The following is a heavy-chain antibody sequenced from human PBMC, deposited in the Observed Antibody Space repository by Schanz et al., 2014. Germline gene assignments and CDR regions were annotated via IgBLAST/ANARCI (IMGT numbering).Heavy chain of an antibody. CDR3: ARDTSYGMDV. CDR2: IYHSGNT. V-gene: IGHV4-4*02. CDR1: GASISSSNW. Sequence: QVQLQESGPGLVKPSGTLSLTCAVSGASISSSNWWSWVRQPPGKGLEWIGEIYHSGNTNYNASLKSRVTMSVDTSKNQISLKLRSVTAADTAVYYCARDTSYGMDVWGQGTTVTVSS. J-gene: IGHJ6*02.